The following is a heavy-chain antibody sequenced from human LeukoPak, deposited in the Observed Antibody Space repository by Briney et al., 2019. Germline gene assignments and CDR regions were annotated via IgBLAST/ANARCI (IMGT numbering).Heavy chain of an antibody. CDR1: GYFISSVYY. Sequence: PSETLSLTCAVSGYFISSVYYWGWIRQPPGKGLEWIGTIYHIGSTYYNPSLKSRVIISVDTSKNQFSLKLNSVTAADTAVYYCARIYCTGGSCYHHDYWGQGTLVTVSS. CDR2: IYHIGST. D-gene: IGHD2-15*01. V-gene: IGHV4-38-2*01. CDR3: ARIYCTGGSCYHHDY. J-gene: IGHJ4*02.